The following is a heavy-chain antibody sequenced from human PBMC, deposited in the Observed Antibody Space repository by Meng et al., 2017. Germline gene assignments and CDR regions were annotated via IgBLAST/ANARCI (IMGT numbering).Heavy chain of an antibody. CDR2: ISWDGGST. CDR1: GFTFDDYT. CDR3: AKSAYYYDSSGYWDYYYGMDV. V-gene: IGHV3-43*01. Sequence: LSLTCAASGFTFDDYTMHWVRQAPGKGLEWVSLISWDGGSTYYADSVKGRFTISRDNSKNSLYLQMNSLRTEDTALYYCAKSAYYYDSSGYWDYYYGMDVWGQGTTVTVSS. D-gene: IGHD3-22*01. J-gene: IGHJ6*02.